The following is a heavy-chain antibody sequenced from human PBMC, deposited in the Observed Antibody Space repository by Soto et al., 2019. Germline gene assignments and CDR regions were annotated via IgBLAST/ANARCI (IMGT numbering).Heavy chain of an antibody. J-gene: IGHJ3*02. CDR3: AADETYYYDSSGYSYAFDI. CDR2: INLSGGST. D-gene: IGHD3-22*01. Sequence: ASVKVSCKASGYTFTSYYMHWVRQAPGQGLEWMGIINLSGGSTSYAQKFQGRVTMTRDTSTSTVYMELSSLRSEDTAVYYCAADETYYYDSSGYSYAFDIWGQGTMVTVSS. CDR1: GYTFTSYY. V-gene: IGHV1-46*01.